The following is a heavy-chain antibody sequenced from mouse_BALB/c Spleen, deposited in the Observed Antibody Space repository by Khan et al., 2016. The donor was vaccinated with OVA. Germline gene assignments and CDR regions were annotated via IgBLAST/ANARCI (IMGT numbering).Heavy chain of an antibody. D-gene: IGHD2-1*01. CDR3: ARSAYGNFAY. V-gene: IGHV5-9-3*01. CDR2: ISSDGDYT. Sequence: EVKLVESGGGLVKPGGSLKLSCAVSGFTFSTYAMSWVHQTPEKRLEWVATISSDGDYTYYPDNVTGRFTISRDNAKNTLYLQMSSLRSEDTAMYYCARSAYGNFAYWGQGTLVTVSA. CDR1: GFTFSTYA. J-gene: IGHJ3*01.